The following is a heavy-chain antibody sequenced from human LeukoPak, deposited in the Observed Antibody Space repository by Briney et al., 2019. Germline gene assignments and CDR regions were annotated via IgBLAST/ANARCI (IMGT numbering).Heavy chain of an antibody. CDR1: GGSFSGYY. CDR2: INHSGST. J-gene: IGHJ4*02. CDR3: ARGPQNRYCSGGSCYPFDY. Sequence: PSETLSLTCGVYGGSFSGYYWTWIRQPPEKGLEWIGEINHSGSTNYNPSLKSRVTISVDTSKNQFSLKLSSVTAADTAVYYCARGPQNRYCSGGSCYPFDYWGQGTLVTVSS. V-gene: IGHV4-34*01. D-gene: IGHD2-15*01.